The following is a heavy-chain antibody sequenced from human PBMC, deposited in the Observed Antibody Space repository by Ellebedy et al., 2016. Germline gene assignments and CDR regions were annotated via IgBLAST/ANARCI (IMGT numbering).Heavy chain of an antibody. CDR2: SNQSGRT. Sequence: SETLSLXXAVSGGSISDNYWTWVRQAPGKGLEWIGESNQSGRTTHYNPSLKSRVTVSIDTSKNQFSLKLRSVTAADTAVYYCARKGPFSYYDFWSDYYAFDIWGQGTMVTVSS. CDR3: ARKGPFSYYDFWSDYYAFDI. CDR1: GGSISDNY. J-gene: IGHJ3*02. V-gene: IGHV4-34*01. D-gene: IGHD3-3*01.